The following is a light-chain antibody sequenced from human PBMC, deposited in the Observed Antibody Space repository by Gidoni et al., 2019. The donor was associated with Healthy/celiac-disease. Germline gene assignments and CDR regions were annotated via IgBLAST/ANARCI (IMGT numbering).Light chain of an antibody. J-gene: IGLJ2*01. Sequence: SYELTQPPSVSVSPGQTASITCPGARLGDKYACWYQQKPGQPPVLVIYQDSKRPSGIPERFSGSNSGNTATLTISGTQAMDEADYYCQAWDSSIHVVFGGGTKLTVL. CDR1: RLGDKY. V-gene: IGLV3-1*01. CDR2: QDS. CDR3: QAWDSSIHVV.